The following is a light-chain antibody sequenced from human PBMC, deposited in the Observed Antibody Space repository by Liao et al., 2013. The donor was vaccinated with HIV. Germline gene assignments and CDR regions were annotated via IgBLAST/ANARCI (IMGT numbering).Light chain of an antibody. Sequence: SYELTQPPSVSVSPGQTASITCSGDKLGDEYASWYQQKPGQSPVLVIYQDTRRPSGIPERFSGSNSGTTATLTISGAQAMDEADYYCQAWDSSTAVFGTGTKVTVL. V-gene: IGLV3-1*01. CDR3: QAWDSSTAV. CDR1: KLGDEY. CDR2: QDT. J-gene: IGLJ1*01.